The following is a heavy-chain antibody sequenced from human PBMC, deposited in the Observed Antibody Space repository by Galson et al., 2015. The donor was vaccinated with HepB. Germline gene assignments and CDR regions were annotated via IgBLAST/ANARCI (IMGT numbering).Heavy chain of an antibody. CDR2: ISGSGGST. V-gene: IGHV3-23*01. D-gene: IGHD3-10*01. J-gene: IGHJ4*02. CDR1: GFTFSSYA. Sequence: SLRLSCAASGFTFSSYAMSWVRQAPGKGLEWVSAISGSGGSTYYADSVKGRFTISRDNSKNTLYLQMNSLRAEDTAVYYCAKDQDDALVRGVPPLSYWGQGTLVTVSS. CDR3: AKDQDDALVRGVPPLSY.